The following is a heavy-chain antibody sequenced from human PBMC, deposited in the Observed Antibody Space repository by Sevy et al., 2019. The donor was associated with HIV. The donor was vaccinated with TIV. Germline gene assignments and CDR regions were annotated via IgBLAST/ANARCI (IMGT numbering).Heavy chain of an antibody. J-gene: IGHJ4*02. CDR2: IYYSGST. V-gene: IGHV4-39*01. D-gene: IGHD3-22*01. CDR1: GGSISGSSYY. Sequence: SETLSLTCTVSGGSISGSSYYWGWIRQPPGKGLEWIGSIYYSGSTYYNPSLKSRVTISVDTSKNQFSLKLSSVTAADTGVYYCASRAPYYYDSSGYQGYYFDYWGQGTLVTVSS. CDR3: ASRAPYYYDSSGYQGYYFDY.